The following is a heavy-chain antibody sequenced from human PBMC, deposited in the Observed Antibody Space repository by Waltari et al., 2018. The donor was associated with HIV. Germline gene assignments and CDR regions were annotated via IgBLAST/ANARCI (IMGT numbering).Heavy chain of an antibody. V-gene: IGHV4-59*01. CDR3: ARFYDITGYFDY. D-gene: IGHD3-22*01. J-gene: IGHJ4*02. CDR2: INYSGST. CDR1: GGSISGDY. Sequence: QVQLQESGPGLVKPSETLSLTCTVSGGSISGDYWSWIRQSPGKRLEYIGYINYSGSTSYNPSLKSRVTISIDTSKNQFFLKLTSVTAADTALYYCARFYDITGYFDYWGQGALVTVSS.